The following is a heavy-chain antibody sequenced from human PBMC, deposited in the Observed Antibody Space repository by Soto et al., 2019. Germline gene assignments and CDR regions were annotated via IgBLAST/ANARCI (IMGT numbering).Heavy chain of an antibody. CDR2: IYYSGST. Sequence: SETLSLTCTVSGGSISSGGYYWSWIRQHPGKGLEWIGYIYYSGSTYYNPSLKSRVTISVDTSKNQFSLKLSSVTAADTAVYYCARALITIFGVVLTGDWFDPWGQGTLVTVSS. CDR1: GGSISSGGYY. J-gene: IGHJ5*02. D-gene: IGHD3-3*01. V-gene: IGHV4-31*03. CDR3: ARALITIFGVVLTGDWFDP.